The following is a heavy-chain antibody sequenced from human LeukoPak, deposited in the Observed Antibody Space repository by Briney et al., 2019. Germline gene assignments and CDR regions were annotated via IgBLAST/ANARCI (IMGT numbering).Heavy chain of an antibody. Sequence: GGSLRLSCAASGFTFDNYAMTWVRQAPGKGLEWFSAIRVSDGYTYYADSVQGRFIISRDKSRNTVSLQINSLTGDDTALYYCARVAGSYSIRPFDFWGQGTVVLVSS. V-gene: IGHV3-23*01. D-gene: IGHD1-26*01. CDR1: GFTFDNYA. CDR2: IRVSDGYT. CDR3: ARVAGSYSIRPFDF. J-gene: IGHJ4*02.